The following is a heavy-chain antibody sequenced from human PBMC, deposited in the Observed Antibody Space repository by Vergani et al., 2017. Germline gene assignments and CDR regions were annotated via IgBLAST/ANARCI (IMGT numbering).Heavy chain of an antibody. V-gene: IGHV2-5*04. CDR1: GFSLNTRGVS. CDR2: IDWNDDQ. D-gene: IGHD1-7*01. Sequence: QITLKESGPTLVKPTQTLTLTCTFSGFSLNTRGVSVAWIRQPPGKALDWLALIDWNDDQHYSPSLNNMVTITKDTSKNQVVLTMTNMDYVDTGTYYSVYRKTECGTTGCFNPFYYCTYMDVWGKGTTVTVSS. CDR3: VYRKTECGTTGCFNPFYYCTYMDV. J-gene: IGHJ6*03.